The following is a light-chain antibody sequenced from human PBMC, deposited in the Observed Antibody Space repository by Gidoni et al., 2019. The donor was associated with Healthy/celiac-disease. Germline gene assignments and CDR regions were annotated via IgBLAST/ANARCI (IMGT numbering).Light chain of an antibody. J-gene: IGLJ3*02. CDR1: SSNIGSNT. CDR3: AAWDDSLNGRV. Sequence: QSVLTQPPSASGTPGQRVTIPCSGSSSNIGSNTVNWYQQLPGTAPKLLSYSNNQRPSGVPDRFSGSKSGTSASLAISGLQSEDEADYYCAAWDDSLNGRVFGGGTKLTV. CDR2: SNN. V-gene: IGLV1-44*01.